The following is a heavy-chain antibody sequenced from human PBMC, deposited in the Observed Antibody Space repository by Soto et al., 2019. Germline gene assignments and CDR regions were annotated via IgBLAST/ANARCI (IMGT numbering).Heavy chain of an antibody. CDR2: ISGSGGST. CDR1: GFTFSTYA. Sequence: GGSLRLSCAASGFTFSTYAMSWVRQAPGKGLEWVSGISGSGGSTNHADSVKGRFIISRDNSKNMVYLQMNSLRAEDTAVYYCACLAWFGDPVPILDCWGQGIVVTVSS. J-gene: IGHJ4*02. D-gene: IGHD3-10*01. V-gene: IGHV3-23*01. CDR3: ACLAWFGDPVPILDC.